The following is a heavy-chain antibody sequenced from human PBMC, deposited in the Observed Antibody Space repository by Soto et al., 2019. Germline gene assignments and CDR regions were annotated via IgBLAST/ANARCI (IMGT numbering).Heavy chain of an antibody. CDR2: IIPIFGTA. J-gene: IGHJ4*02. CDR1: GRTFSSYA. CDR3: ARDNYDSSGRFDY. V-gene: IGHV1-69*13. Sequence: SVKVSWKGSGRTFSSYAISWVRQAPGQGLEWMGGIIPIFGTANYAQKFQGRVTITADESTSTAYMELSSLRSEDTAVYYCARDNYDSSGRFDYWGQGTLVTVSS. D-gene: IGHD3-22*01.